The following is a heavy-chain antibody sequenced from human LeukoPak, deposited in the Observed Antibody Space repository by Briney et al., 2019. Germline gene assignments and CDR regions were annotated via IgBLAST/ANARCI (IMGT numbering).Heavy chain of an antibody. D-gene: IGHD6-13*01. V-gene: IGHV3-30*02. CDR2: IWYGGSDE. J-gene: IGHJ4*02. CDR3: AKEASPPGIAAAGLLDY. Sequence: PGGSLRLSCAASGFTFSSYGMHWVRQAPGKGLEWVAVIWYGGSDENYADSVKGRFTISRDNSKNTLYLQMNSLRAEDTAVYYCAKEASPPGIAAAGLLDYWGQGTLVTVSS. CDR1: GFTFSSYG.